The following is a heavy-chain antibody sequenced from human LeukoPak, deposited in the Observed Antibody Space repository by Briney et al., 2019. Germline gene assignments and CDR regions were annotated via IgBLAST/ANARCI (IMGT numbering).Heavy chain of an antibody. Sequence: SETLSLTCTVSGGSISSYYWSWIRQPPGKGLEWIGEINHSGSTNYNPSLKSRVTISVDTSKNQFSLKLSSVTAADTAVYYCAREWYSSGWSDYWGQGTLVTVSS. D-gene: IGHD6-19*01. CDR3: AREWYSSGWSDY. CDR1: GGSISSYY. CDR2: INHSGST. J-gene: IGHJ4*02. V-gene: IGHV4-34*01.